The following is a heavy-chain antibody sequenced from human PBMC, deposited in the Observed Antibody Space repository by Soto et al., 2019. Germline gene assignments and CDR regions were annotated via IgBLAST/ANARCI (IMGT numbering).Heavy chain of an antibody. CDR1: GGSFSGYY. J-gene: IGHJ5*02. Sequence: SETLSLTCAVYGGSFSGYYWSWIRQPPGKGLEWIGEINHSGSTNYNPSLKSRVTISVDTSKNQFSLKLSSVTAADTAVYYCARAHIVVVPAADQNWFDPWGQGTLVTVSS. CDR3: ARAHIVVVPAADQNWFDP. V-gene: IGHV4-34*01. D-gene: IGHD2-2*01. CDR2: INHSGST.